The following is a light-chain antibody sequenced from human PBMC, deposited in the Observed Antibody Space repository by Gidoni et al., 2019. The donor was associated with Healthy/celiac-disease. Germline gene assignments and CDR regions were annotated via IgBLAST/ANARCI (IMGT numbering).Light chain of an antibody. Sequence: EIVLTQSPATLSLSPGERATLSCRASQSVSSYLAWYQQKPGQAPRLLIYDASNRATGIPARFSGSGSGTDFTLTISSLEPEDFAVYYCQQRSNWPSLTFGGXTKVGIK. V-gene: IGKV3-11*01. J-gene: IGKJ4*01. CDR1: QSVSSY. CDR3: QQRSNWPSLT. CDR2: DAS.